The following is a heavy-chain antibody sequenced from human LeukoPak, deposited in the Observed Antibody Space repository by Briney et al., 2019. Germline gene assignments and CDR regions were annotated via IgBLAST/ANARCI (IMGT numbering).Heavy chain of an antibody. CDR1: GGSISSYY. J-gene: IGHJ4*02. CDR2: IYYSGST. V-gene: IGHV4-59*01. Sequence: SETLSLTCTVSGGSISSYYWSWIRQPPGKGLEWIGYIYYSGSTNYNPSLKSRVTISVDPSKNKFSLKLSSVTAADAAVYYCASLPDYYDSNGYYFDYWGQGTLVTVSS. CDR3: ASLPDYYDSNGYYFDY. D-gene: IGHD3-22*01.